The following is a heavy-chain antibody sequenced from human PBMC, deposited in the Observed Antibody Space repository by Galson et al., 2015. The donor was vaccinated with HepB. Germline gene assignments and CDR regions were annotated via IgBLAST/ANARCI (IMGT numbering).Heavy chain of an antibody. CDR3: ARGYRGITMMIVVHRLFDY. CDR1: GFTFKNYA. CDR2: ISYDGGFT. J-gene: IGHJ4*02. Sequence: SLRLSCAASGFTFKNYAMHWVRQAPGKGLEWVAVISYDGGFTYYADSVNGRFTISRDNFKNTAYLQMNSLRAEDTAVYYCARGYRGITMMIVVHRLFDYWGQGTLVTVSS. D-gene: IGHD3-22*01. V-gene: IGHV3-30-3*01.